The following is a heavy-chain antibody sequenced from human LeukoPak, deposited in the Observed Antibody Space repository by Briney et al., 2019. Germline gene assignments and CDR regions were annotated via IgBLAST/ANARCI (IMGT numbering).Heavy chain of an antibody. CDR3: ARRDTGWNYCDY. Sequence: SETLSLTCTFSGDSNNGHYWSWIRQPPGKRLEWIGDIHYKGSTNYNLSLKSRVTISVDTSKNHLSLNLTSVLAADTAIYYCARRDTGWNYCDYWGQGILVTVSS. J-gene: IGHJ4*02. V-gene: IGHV4-59*08. D-gene: IGHD6-19*01. CDR1: GDSNNGHY. CDR2: IHYKGST.